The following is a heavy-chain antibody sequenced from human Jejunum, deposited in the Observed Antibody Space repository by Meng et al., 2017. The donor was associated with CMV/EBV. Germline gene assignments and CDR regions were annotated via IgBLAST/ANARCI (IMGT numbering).Heavy chain of an antibody. CDR2: MNQDGSER. CDR1: GFIFGDYG. Sequence: GFIFGDYGMSWMRHVPGKGLEWAANMNQDGSERYYRDSVKGRFTISRDNAKNSLYLEMNSLRADDTAVYYCAKESMARNYFDYWGQGTLVTVSS. V-gene: IGHV3-7*01. J-gene: IGHJ4*02. CDR3: AKESMARNYFDY. D-gene: IGHD2/OR15-2a*01.